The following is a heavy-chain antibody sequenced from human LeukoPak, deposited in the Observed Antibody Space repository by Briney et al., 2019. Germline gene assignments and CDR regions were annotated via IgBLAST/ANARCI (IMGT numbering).Heavy chain of an antibody. D-gene: IGHD6-13*01. V-gene: IGHV4-59*05. CDR1: GFTFSSYSMN. Sequence: LRLSCAASGFTFSSYSMNWVRQAPGKGLEWIGGFIYSRTTYYNPSLKSRVTISVDTTKNQFSLKLTSVTAADTAVYFCVRHFHGSGYVVDLWGQGTLVTVSS. J-gene: IGHJ5*02. CDR3: VRHFHGSGYVVDL. CDR2: FIYSRTT.